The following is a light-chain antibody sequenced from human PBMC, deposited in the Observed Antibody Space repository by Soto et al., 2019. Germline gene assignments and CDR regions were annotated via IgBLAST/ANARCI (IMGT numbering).Light chain of an antibody. CDR1: SSNIGSNS. J-gene: IGLJ3*02. V-gene: IGLV1-44*01. Sequence: QSVLTQPPSASGTPGQRVIISCSGSSSNIGSNSVSWYQQVPGTAPKLLVANNDHRPSGVPDRFSASKSVTSASLAISGRQSEDVADYYCSTWYDSLDCRLFGGGTKLTVL. CDR2: NND. CDR3: STWYDSLDCRL.